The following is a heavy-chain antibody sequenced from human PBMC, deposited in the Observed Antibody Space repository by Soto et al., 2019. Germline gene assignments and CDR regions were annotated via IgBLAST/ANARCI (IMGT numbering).Heavy chain of an antibody. J-gene: IGHJ4*02. D-gene: IGHD2-15*01. CDR3: AAGGGLPRYY. V-gene: IGHV4-30-2*01. Sequence: QLQLQESGSGLVKPSQILSLPCAVSDGSISSGGYSWSWIRQPPGKGLEWIGYIYHSGSTYYNPSLKSRVTISVDRSKNQFSLKLSSVTAADTAVYYCAAGGGLPRYYWGQGTLVTVSS. CDR2: IYHSGST. CDR1: DGSISSGGYS.